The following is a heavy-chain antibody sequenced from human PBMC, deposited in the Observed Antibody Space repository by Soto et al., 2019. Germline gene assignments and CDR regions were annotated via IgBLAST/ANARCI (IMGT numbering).Heavy chain of an antibody. J-gene: IGHJ4*02. D-gene: IGHD3-10*01. CDR2: IIPIFGTA. V-gene: IGHV1-69*06. CDR3: ALSLLWFGELSGFDY. Sequence: SVKVSCKASGGTFSSYSISWVRQAPGQGLEWMGGIIPIFGTANYAQKFQGRVTITADKSTSTAYMELSSLRSEDTAVYYCALSLLWFGELSGFDYWGQGTLVTVSS. CDR1: GGTFSSYS.